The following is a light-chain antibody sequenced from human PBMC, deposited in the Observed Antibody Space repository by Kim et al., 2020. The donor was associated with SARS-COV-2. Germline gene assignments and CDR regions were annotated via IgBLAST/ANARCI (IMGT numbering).Light chain of an antibody. Sequence: SRGERVTLSCSASQGLGRKVDWYQHKRGQAPRLRIYDASNRATGVPARFSGSGSGTDFTLTIGSVQSEDSAVYYCQQYNIWPGITFVQGTRRGIK. V-gene: IGKV3-15*01. CDR2: DAS. CDR3: QQYNIWPGIT. CDR1: QGLGRK. J-gene: IGKJ5*01.